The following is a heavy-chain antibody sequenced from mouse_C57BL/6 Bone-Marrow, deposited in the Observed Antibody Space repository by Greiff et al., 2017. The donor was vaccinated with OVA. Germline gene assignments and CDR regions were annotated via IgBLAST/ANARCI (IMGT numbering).Heavy chain of an antibody. CDR1: GFNIKDDY. V-gene: IGHV14-4*01. CDR2: IDPENGDT. D-gene: IGHD2-3*01. Sequence: VQLQQSGAELVRPGASVKLSCTASGFNIKDDYMHWVKQRPEQGLEWIGWIDPENGDTEYASKFQGKATITADTSSNTAYLQLSSLTSEDTAVYYCTTFCLDLSMDDWGQGTSVTVSS. CDR3: TTFCLDLSMDD. J-gene: IGHJ4*01.